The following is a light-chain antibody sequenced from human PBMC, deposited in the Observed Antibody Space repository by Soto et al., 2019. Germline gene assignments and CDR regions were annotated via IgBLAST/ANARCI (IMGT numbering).Light chain of an antibody. J-gene: IGLJ1*01. Sequence: QSALTQPASVSGSPGQSITISCTGNSSDVGAYDYVSWYQQHPDKAPKLMIYEVSNRPSGVSNRFSGSKSVNTATLTISGLQADDEADYYCSSYTSSSTRVFGTGTKVTV. CDR3: SSYTSSSTRV. CDR2: EVS. CDR1: SSDVGAYDY. V-gene: IGLV2-14*03.